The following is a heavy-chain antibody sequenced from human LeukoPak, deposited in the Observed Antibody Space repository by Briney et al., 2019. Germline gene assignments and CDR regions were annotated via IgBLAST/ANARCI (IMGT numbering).Heavy chain of an antibody. CDR3: AKDTYQLAPYGMDV. J-gene: IGHJ6*02. D-gene: IGHD2-2*01. CDR2: ISGSGGST. Sequence: GGSLRLSCAASGFTFSSYAMSWVRQAPGKGLEWVSAISGSGGSTYYADSVKGRFTIFRDNSKNTLCLQMNSLRAEDTAVYYCAKDTYQLAPYGMDVWGQGTTVTVSS. CDR1: GFTFSSYA. V-gene: IGHV3-23*01.